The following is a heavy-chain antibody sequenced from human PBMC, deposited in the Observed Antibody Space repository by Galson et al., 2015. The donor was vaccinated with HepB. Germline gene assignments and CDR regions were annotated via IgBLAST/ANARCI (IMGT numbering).Heavy chain of an antibody. Sequence: SLRLSCAASGLTFRSFGIHWVRQAPGKGLEWVALIWADGTNKYYADSVKGRFTISRDNSKNTLNLQMNSLRAEDTAVYYCAREAPVAAPAAFDYWGQGTLVTVSS. V-gene: IGHV3-33*08. D-gene: IGHD6-25*01. CDR2: IWADGTNK. CDR3: AREAPVAAPAAFDY. CDR1: GLTFRSFG. J-gene: IGHJ4*02.